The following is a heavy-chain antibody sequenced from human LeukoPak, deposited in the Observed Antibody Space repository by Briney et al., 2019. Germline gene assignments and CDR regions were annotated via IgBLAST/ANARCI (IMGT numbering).Heavy chain of an antibody. CDR1: GGSISSYY. V-gene: IGHV4-59*01. CDR2: IYYSGST. Sequence: PSETLSLTCTVSGGSISSYYWSWIRQPPGQGLEWIGYIYYSGSTNYNPSLKSRVTISVDTSKNQFSLKLSSVTAADTAVYYCARASQTYFDFWSGYSEAPQFDYWGQGTLVTVSS. CDR3: ARASQTYFDFWSGYSEAPQFDY. J-gene: IGHJ4*02. D-gene: IGHD3-3*01.